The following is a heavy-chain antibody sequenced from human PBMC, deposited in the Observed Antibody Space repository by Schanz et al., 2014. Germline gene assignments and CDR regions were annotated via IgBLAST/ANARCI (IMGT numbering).Heavy chain of an antibody. Sequence: QVQLRQWGAGLLRPSETLSLTCAVYGGSFSGYFWSWIRQPPGKGLEWIGRVYTSGSTNYNPSLKSRVTISLDTSKNQFSLKLRSVTVADTAVYYCARGGARRFPVVPDAIQGLRGHYYYYYLDVWGKGTTVTASS. CDR2: VYTSGST. V-gene: IGHV4-59*10. CDR3: ARGGARRFPVVPDAIQGLRGHYYYYYLDV. CDR1: GGSFSGYF. J-gene: IGHJ6*03. D-gene: IGHD2-2*02.